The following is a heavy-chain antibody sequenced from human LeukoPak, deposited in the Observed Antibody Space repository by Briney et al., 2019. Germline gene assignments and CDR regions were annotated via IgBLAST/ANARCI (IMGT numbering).Heavy chain of an antibody. CDR1: GYSFTSYW. D-gene: IGHD6-19*01. V-gene: IGHV5-51*01. J-gene: IGHJ4*02. CDR3: ARHMGSIAVAGTAFDH. Sequence: GESLKISCKGSGYSFTSYWIGWVRQMPGKGLEWMGIIYPGDSDTRYSPSFQGQVTISADKSVSTAYLQWSSLKASDTAMYYCARHMGSIAVAGTAFDHWGQGTLVTVSS. CDR2: IYPGDSDT.